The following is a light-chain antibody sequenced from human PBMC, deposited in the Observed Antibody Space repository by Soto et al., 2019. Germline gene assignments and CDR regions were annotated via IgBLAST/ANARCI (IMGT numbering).Light chain of an antibody. CDR1: SGHSSYA. V-gene: IGLV4-69*01. CDR3: QTWGTGNVV. J-gene: IGLJ2*01. Sequence: QLVLTQSPSASASLGASVKLTCTLSSGHSSYAIAWHQQQPEKGPRYLMKLNSDGSHSKGDGIPDRFSGSSSGAGRDLTISSLQSEDEADYYCQTWGTGNVVFGGGTKLTVL. CDR2: LNSDGSH.